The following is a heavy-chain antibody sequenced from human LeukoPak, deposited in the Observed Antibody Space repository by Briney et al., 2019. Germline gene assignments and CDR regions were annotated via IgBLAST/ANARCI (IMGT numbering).Heavy chain of an antibody. CDR3: ARGTRSSYYYYYGMDV. J-gene: IGHJ6*02. V-gene: IGHV3-7*01. CDR2: IKQDGSEK. CDR1: GFTFSSYW. D-gene: IGHD1-1*01. Sequence: PGGSLRLSCAASGFTFSSYWMSWVRQAPRKGLEWVANIKQDGSEKYYVDSVKGRFTISRDNAKNSLYLQMNSLRAEDTAVYYCARGTRSSYYYYYGMDVWGQGTTVTVSS.